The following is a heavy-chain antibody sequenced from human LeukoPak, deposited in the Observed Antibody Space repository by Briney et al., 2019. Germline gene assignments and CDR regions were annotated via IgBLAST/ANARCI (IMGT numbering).Heavy chain of an antibody. CDR3: VRGQSGPAE. Sequence: GGSLRLSCTASGFSFSGHWMHWVRQAPGKGLVWVSRINNDGTDTVYADSVKGRFTISRDNAKNTLHLQMNSLRVEDTAIYYCVRGQSGPAEWGQGTLVTVSS. J-gene: IGHJ4*02. V-gene: IGHV3-74*01. CDR2: INNDGTDT. CDR1: GFSFSGHW. D-gene: IGHD1-26*01.